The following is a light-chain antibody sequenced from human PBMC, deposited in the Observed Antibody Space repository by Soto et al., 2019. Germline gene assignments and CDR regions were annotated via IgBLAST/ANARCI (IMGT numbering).Light chain of an antibody. CDR2: EVT. CDR3: SSYTNINTRACV. J-gene: IGLJ1*01. Sequence: QSVLTQPASVSGSPRQSITISCTGTSGDIGSYNRVSWYKQHPGKAPKPIIYEVTDRPSGVSNRFSGSKSGNTASLTISGLQAEDEAEYYCSSYTNINTRACVFGTRTRVTVL. CDR1: SGDIGSYNR. V-gene: IGLV2-14*01.